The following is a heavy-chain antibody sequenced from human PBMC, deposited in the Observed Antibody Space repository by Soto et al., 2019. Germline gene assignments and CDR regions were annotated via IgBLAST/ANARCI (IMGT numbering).Heavy chain of an antibody. Sequence: QVQLVQSGAEVKKPGASVKVSCKASGYTFTSYYMHWVRQAPGQGLEWMGIINPSGGSTSYAQKFQGRVTMTRDTSTSTVYMELSSLRSEDTAVYYCARDFRPLLRFLEWFPSVWGQGTTVTVSS. J-gene: IGHJ6*02. CDR2: INPSGGST. D-gene: IGHD3-3*01. CDR1: GYTFTSYY. CDR3: ARDFRPLLRFLEWFPSV. V-gene: IGHV1-46*01.